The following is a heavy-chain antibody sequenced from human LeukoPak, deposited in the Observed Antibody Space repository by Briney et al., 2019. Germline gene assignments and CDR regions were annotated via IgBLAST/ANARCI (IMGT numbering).Heavy chain of an antibody. D-gene: IGHD4-11*01. Sequence: GASVKVSCRASGYTFTGYFLHWLRQAPGQGLEWMAWIDPNNGDTHYAQNFQGRITVTRDTSISTVYMELSRLTSDDTAVYYCAREYSASEHWGQGTLVTVSS. J-gene: IGHJ4*02. CDR3: AREYSASEH. V-gene: IGHV1-2*02. CDR1: GYTFTGYF. CDR2: IDPNNGDT.